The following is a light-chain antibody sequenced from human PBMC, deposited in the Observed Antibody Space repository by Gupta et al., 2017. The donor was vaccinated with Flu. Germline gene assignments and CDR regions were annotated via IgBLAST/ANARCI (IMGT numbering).Light chain of an antibody. J-gene: IGKJ1*01. Sequence: DIQMTQSPSSLSASVGDRVTITCRASQSISTYLSWYQQKPGKAPKLLIYTTSNLRSGVPSRFSGRGSGTDFALSISSLQPEDFATYFCQQTFMSPPTFGQGTKVEIK. CDR3: QQTFMSPPT. CDR2: TTS. CDR1: QSISTY. V-gene: IGKV1-39*01.